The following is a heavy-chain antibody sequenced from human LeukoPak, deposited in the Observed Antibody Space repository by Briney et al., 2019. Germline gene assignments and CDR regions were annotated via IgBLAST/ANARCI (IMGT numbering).Heavy chain of an antibody. CDR3: AKGWDYFDY. Sequence: GGSLRLSCAASGFTFSSYALSWVRQAPGKGLEWVSAIGRSGGSTNYADSVKGRFTISRDNSKNTLYLQMSSLRAEDTAVYFCAKGWDYFDYWGQGTLVTVSS. D-gene: IGHD1-26*01. J-gene: IGHJ4*02. CDR1: GFTFSSYA. V-gene: IGHV3-23*01. CDR2: IGRSGGST.